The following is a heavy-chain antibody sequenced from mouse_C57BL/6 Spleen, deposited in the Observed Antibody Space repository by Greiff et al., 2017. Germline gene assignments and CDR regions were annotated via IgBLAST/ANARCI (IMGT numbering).Heavy chain of an antibody. CDR2: IDPSDSET. D-gene: IGHD3-2*02. CDR3: ARSEDSGPYFDY. Sequence: QVQLQQPGAELVRPGSSVKLSCKASGYTFTSYWMHWVKQRPIQGLEWIGNIDPSDSETHYNQKFKDKDTLTVDKSSSTAYMQLSSLTSEDSAVYYCARSEDSGPYFDYWGQGTTLTVSS. V-gene: IGHV1-52*01. J-gene: IGHJ2*01. CDR1: GYTFTSYW.